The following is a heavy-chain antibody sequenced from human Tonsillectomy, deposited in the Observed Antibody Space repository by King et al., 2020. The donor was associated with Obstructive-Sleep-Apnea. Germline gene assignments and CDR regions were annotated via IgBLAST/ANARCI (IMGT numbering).Heavy chain of an antibody. CDR3: ARISTRKSGFPLDY. CDR1: GGSISSYS. Sequence: QLQESGPGLVKPSETLSLTCTVSGGSISSYSWSWIRQPPGKGLEWIGYIYYSGSTNYNPSLKSRVSISVYTSKNQFSLMLSSVTAADTAVYYCARISTRKSGFPLDYWGQGTLVTVSS. J-gene: IGHJ4*02. V-gene: IGHV4-59*08. CDR2: IYYSGST. D-gene: IGHD3-22*01.